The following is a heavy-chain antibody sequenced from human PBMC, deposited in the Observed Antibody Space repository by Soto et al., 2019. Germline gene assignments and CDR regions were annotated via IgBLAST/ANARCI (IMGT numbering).Heavy chain of an antibody. Sequence: AGSLRLSCAASGFTFSSYAMHWVREAQGKGLEWVAVISYDGSYKYYADSVKGRFTISRDNSKNTLYLQMNSLRAEDTAVYYCARDPTYYYDSSGYYLGGFFDYWGQGTLVTVSS. D-gene: IGHD3-22*01. CDR2: ISYDGSYK. J-gene: IGHJ4*02. CDR1: GFTFSSYA. V-gene: IGHV3-30-3*01. CDR3: ARDPTYYYDSSGYYLGGFFDY.